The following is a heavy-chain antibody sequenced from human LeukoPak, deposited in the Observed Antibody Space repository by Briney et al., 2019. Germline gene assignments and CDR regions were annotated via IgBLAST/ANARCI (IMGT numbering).Heavy chain of an antibody. V-gene: IGHV4-39*02. CDR3: TGEYSSSSDY. Sequence: SETLSLTCTVSGGSISSSSHHWSWVRQPPGKGLEWIGSIYYSGNTYYNPSLKSRVTISVDTSKNQFSLKLTSVTAADTAVYYCTGEYSSSSDYWGQGTLVTVSS. CDR2: IYYSGNT. J-gene: IGHJ4*02. CDR1: GGSISSSSHH. D-gene: IGHD6-6*01.